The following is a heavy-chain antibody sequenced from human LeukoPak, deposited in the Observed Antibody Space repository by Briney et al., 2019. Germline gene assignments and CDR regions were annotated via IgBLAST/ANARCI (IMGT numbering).Heavy chain of an antibody. CDR1: RFTFSNYW. CDR3: ARGGGSYAYYFDY. D-gene: IGHD1-26*01. Sequence: GGSLRLSCADSRFTFSNYWMSWVRQAPGKGLEWVANINQDGSEKYYVDSVKGRFTISRDNAKNSLYLQMNSLRAEDTAVYYCARGGGSYAYYFDYWGQGTLVTVSS. CDR2: INQDGSEK. V-gene: IGHV3-7*03. J-gene: IGHJ4*02.